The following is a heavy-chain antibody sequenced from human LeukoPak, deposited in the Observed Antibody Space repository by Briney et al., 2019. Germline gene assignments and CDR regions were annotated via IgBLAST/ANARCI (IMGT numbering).Heavy chain of an antibody. CDR1: GFTFSSYS. CDR3: ATKRGYSYGNWFDP. Sequence: GGSLRLSCAASGFTFSSYSMNWVRQAPGKGLEWVSSISSSSSYIYYADAVKGRFTISRDNAKNSLYLQMNSLRAEDTAVYYCATKRGYSYGNWFDPWGQGTLVTVSS. J-gene: IGHJ5*02. CDR2: ISSSSSYI. D-gene: IGHD5-18*01. V-gene: IGHV3-21*01.